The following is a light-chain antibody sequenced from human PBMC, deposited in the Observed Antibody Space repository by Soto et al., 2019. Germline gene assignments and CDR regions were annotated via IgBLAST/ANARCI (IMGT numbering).Light chain of an antibody. CDR3: QQYGSSPSWT. V-gene: IGKV3-20*01. CDR1: QSVSNNY. J-gene: IGKJ1*01. Sequence: EIVLTQSPGTLSLSHGERATLSCSASQSVSNNYLAWYQQKPGQAPRLLIYGASSRATGIPDRFSGSGSGTDFTLTISRLGPEDFAVYYCQQYGSSPSWTFGQGTKVDIK. CDR2: GAS.